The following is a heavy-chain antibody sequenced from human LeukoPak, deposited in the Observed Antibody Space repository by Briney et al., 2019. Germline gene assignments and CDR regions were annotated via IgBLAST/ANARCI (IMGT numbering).Heavy chain of an antibody. CDR2: IYYSGST. CDR3: ARVMELQSAFDI. J-gene: IGHJ3*02. V-gene: IGHV4-59*11. D-gene: IGHD1-7*01. CDR1: GVSISSHY. Sequence: SETLSLTCTVSGVSISSHYWSWLRQPPGKGLEWIGYIYYSGSTNYNPSLKSRVTISVDTSKNQFSLKLSSVTAADTAVYYCARVMELQSAFDIWGQGTMVTVSS.